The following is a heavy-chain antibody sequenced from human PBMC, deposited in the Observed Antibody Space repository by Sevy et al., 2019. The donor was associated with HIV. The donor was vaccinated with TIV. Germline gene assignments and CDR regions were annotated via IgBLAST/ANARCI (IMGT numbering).Heavy chain of an antibody. D-gene: IGHD3-22*01. CDR2: FDPEDGTT. V-gene: IGHV1-24*01. J-gene: IGHJ4*02. CDR1: GYTLTQLS. Sequence: ASVKVSCKVFGYTLTQLSMHWVRQTPGKGLEWMERFDPEDGTTIYAQKFQGRVTMTEDTSTDTAYLELSSLRSEDTAVYYCATTREYYSDNSGYLDYWGRGTLVTVSS. CDR3: ATTREYYSDNSGYLDY.